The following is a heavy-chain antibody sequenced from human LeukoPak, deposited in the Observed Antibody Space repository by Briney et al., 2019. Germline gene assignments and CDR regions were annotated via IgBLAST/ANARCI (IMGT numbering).Heavy chain of an antibody. Sequence: PGGSLRLSCAASGFTFSSYAVGWVRQAPGKGLEWVSAISGSGGSTYYADSVKGRFTISRDNSKNTLYLQMNSLRAEDTAVYYCAKDLSINTAMAPFDYWGQGTLVTVSS. V-gene: IGHV3-23*01. CDR3: AKDLSINTAMAPFDY. CDR2: ISGSGGST. D-gene: IGHD5-18*01. J-gene: IGHJ4*02. CDR1: GFTFSSYA.